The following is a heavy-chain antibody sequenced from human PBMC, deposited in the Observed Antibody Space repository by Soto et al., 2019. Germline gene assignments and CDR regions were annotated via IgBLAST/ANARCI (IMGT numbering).Heavy chain of an antibody. CDR3: ARDPIGYCTNGVCPYGMDV. CDR1: GGSFSGYY. Sequence: SETLSLTXAVYGGSFSGYYWSWIRQPPGKGLEWIGEINHSGSTNYNPSLKSRVTISVDTSKNQFSLKLSSVTAADTAVYYCARDPIGYCTNGVCPYGMDVWGQGTTVTVSS. CDR2: INHSGST. V-gene: IGHV4-34*01. J-gene: IGHJ6*02. D-gene: IGHD2-8*01.